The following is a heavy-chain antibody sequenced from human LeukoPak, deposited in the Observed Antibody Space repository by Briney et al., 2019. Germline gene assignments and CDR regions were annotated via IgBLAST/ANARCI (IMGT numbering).Heavy chain of an antibody. CDR2: INHSGST. CDR1: GGSFSGYY. D-gene: IGHD6-19*01. Sequence: PSETLSLTCAVYGGSFSGYYWSWIRQPPGKGLEWIGEINHSGSTNYNPSLKSRVTISVDTSKNQFSLKLSSVTAADTAVYYCARLPSLGKYSSGPYYYYYYYMDVWGKGTTVTISS. CDR3: ARLPSLGKYSSGPYYYYYYYMDV. V-gene: IGHV4-34*01. J-gene: IGHJ6*03.